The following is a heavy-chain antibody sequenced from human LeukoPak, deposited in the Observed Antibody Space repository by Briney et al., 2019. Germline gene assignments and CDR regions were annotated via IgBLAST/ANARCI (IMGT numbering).Heavy chain of an antibody. V-gene: IGHV3-66*01. CDR2: IYSGGNT. D-gene: IGHD6-6*01. CDR3: ARDPFDVPTGI. Sequence: GGSLRLSCAATGFSVSSHYMSWVRQAPGKGLEWISVIYSGGNTYNADSVKGRFTISRDNYKNTMYLQMNSLRAEDTAVYFCARDPFDVPTGIWGQGTRVSVSS. J-gene: IGHJ3*02. CDR1: GFSVSSHY.